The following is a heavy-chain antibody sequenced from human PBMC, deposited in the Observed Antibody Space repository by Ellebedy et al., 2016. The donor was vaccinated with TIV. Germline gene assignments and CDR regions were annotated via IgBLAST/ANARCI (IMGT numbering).Heavy chain of an antibody. J-gene: IGHJ5*02. CDR1: GFTFSSYR. CDR3: IRDGGWEVA. D-gene: IGHD3-16*01. CDR2: LNSDGSTS. Sequence: PGGSLRLSCAASGFTFSSYRMSWVRQGPGKGLAWVARLNSDGSTSDYAESVKGRFTISRDNARNTLYLQIKGLRVEDTAVYYCIRDGGWEVAWGQGTLVTVSS. V-gene: IGHV3-74*01.